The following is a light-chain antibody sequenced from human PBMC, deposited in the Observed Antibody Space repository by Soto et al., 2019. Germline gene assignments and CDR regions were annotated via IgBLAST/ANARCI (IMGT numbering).Light chain of an antibody. CDR3: SSYTSSRTVV. Sequence: QSVLTQPASVSGSPGQSITISCTGTSSEVGGYNYVSWYQQHPGKAHKLMIYDVSNRPSGVSNRFSGSKSGNTASLTISGLQAEDEADYYCSSYTSSRTVVFGGGTKVTDL. CDR1: SSEVGGYNY. J-gene: IGLJ2*01. V-gene: IGLV2-14*01. CDR2: DVS.